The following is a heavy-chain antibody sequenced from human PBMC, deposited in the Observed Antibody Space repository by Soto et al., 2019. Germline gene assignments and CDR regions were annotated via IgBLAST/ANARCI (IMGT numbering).Heavy chain of an antibody. V-gene: IGHV4-59*04. CDR1: GGSISSYY. D-gene: IGHD3-3*01. CDR3: ARGLSYYDFWSGPSGMDV. CDR2: IYYSGST. Sequence: PSETLSLTCTVSGGSISSYYWSWIRQPPGKGLEWIGYIYYSGSTYYNPSLKSRVTISVDTSKNQFSLKLSSVTAADTAVYYCARGLSYYDFWSGPSGMDVWGQGTTVTVSS. J-gene: IGHJ6*02.